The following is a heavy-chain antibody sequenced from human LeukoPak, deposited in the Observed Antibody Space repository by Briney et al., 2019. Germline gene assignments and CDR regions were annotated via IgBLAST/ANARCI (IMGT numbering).Heavy chain of an antibody. J-gene: IGHJ4*02. CDR2: INSNSGGT. CDR1: GYTFTTYH. V-gene: IGHV1-2*02. Sequence: ASVKVSCKASGYTFTTYHMHRVRQAPGQGLEWMGRINSNSGGTNYAQKFQGRVTMTRDTSIRTAYMELSRLTSDDTAVYYCAISVEMAAMPSYDYWGQGTLVTVSS. CDR3: AISVEMAAMPSYDY. D-gene: IGHD5-24*01.